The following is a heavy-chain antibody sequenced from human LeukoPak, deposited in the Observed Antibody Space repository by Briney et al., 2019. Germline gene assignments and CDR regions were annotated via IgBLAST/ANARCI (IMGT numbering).Heavy chain of an antibody. V-gene: IGHV3-23*01. Sequence: PGGSLRLSCAASGFTFSSYAMSWVRQAPGKGLEWVSAISGSGGSTYYADSVKGRFTISRDNSKNTLYLQMNSLRAEDTAVYYCAKDSALYRGIAVAGTWYFDLWGRGTLVTVSS. CDR3: AKDSALYRGIAVAGTWYFDL. D-gene: IGHD6-19*01. CDR2: ISGSGGST. CDR1: GFTFSSYA. J-gene: IGHJ2*01.